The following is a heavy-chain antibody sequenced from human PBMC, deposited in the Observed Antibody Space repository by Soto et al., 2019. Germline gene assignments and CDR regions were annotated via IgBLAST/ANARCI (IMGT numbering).Heavy chain of an antibody. CDR3: GYGYGWFAR. J-gene: IGHJ5*02. Sequence: GGSLRLSCAAYGFTFSRYWMHWVRQAPGKGLVWVSRLNGDGTVKLYADSVKGRFTISRDNAKNMLYLQMDSLRAEDTAVYYCGYGYGWFARWGQGTLVTVXS. CDR1: GFTFSRYW. CDR2: LNGDGTVK. V-gene: IGHV3-74*01. D-gene: IGHD5-18*01.